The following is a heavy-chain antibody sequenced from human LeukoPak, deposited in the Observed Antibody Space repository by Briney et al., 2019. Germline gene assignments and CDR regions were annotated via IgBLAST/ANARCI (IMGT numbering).Heavy chain of an antibody. D-gene: IGHD3-16*01. J-gene: IGHJ6*02. CDR2: ISSSSSYI. Sequence: GGSLRLSCAASGFTFSSYSMNWVRQAPGKGLEWVSSISSSSSYISYADSVKGRFTISRDNAKNSLYLQMNSLRAEDTAVYYCARDLPNYDWAHYAMDVWGQGTTVTVSS. V-gene: IGHV3-21*01. CDR1: GFTFSSYS. CDR3: ARDLPNYDWAHYAMDV.